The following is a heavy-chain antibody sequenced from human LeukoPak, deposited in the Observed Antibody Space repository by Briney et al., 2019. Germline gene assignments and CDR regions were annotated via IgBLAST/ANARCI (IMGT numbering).Heavy chain of an antibody. V-gene: IGHV3-11*06. J-gene: IGHJ1*01. CDR1: GFTFSDYY. CDR2: ISSSSSYT. CDR3: SSGWYEGYFQH. D-gene: IGHD6-19*01. Sequence: GGSLRLSCAASGFTFSDYYMSWIRQAPGKGLEWVSYISSSSSYTNYADSVKGRFTISRDNAKNSLYLQMNSLRAEDTAVYYCSSGWYEGYFQHWGQGTLVAVSS.